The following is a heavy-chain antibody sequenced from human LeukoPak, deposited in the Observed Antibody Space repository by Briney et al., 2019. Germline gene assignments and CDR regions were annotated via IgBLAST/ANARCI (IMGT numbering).Heavy chain of an antibody. CDR3: AKTMVRGETSRPFDY. D-gene: IGHD3-10*01. CDR1: GFTFTTYN. Sequence: GSLRLSCVASGFTFTTYNMNWVRQAPGKGLEWVSYISGSGGDIFYADSVKGRFTISRDNAKNSLYLQMNSLRAEDTAVYYCAKTMVRGETSRPFDYWGQGTLVTVSS. V-gene: IGHV3-48*01. CDR2: ISGSGGDI. J-gene: IGHJ4*02.